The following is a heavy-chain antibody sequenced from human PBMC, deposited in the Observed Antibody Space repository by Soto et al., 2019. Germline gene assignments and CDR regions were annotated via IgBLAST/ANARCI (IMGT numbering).Heavy chain of an antibody. Sequence: PGESLKISCKGSGYSFTSYWIGWVRQMPGKGLEWMGIIYPGDSDTRYSPSFQGQVTISADKSISTAYLQWSSLKASDTAMYYCARQNYGDYEGYYGMDVWGQGTTVTVSS. CDR2: IYPGDSDT. D-gene: IGHD4-17*01. J-gene: IGHJ6*02. V-gene: IGHV5-51*01. CDR1: GYSFTSYW. CDR3: ARQNYGDYEGYYGMDV.